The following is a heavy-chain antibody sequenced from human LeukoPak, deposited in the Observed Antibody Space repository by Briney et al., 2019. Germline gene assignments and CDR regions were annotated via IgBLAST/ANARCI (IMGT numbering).Heavy chain of an antibody. CDR1: GFTFSSYE. CDR2: ISISGSTI. V-gene: IGHV3-48*03. Sequence: PGGSLRLSCAAPGFTFSSYEMNWVRQGPGKGLEWGSYISISGSTIYYADSAKGRFTISRDNANNSLYLQMNSLRAEDTAVYYCEELGITMIGGVWGKGTTVTISS. J-gene: IGHJ6*04. CDR3: EELGITMIGGV. D-gene: IGHD3-10*02.